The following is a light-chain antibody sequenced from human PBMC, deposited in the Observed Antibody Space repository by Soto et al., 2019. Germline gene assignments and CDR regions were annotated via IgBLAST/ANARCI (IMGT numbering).Light chain of an antibody. CDR3: SSFAGNNTLV. V-gene: IGLV2-8*01. CDR2: DVS. J-gene: IGLJ2*01. Sequence: QSALTQPPSASGSPGQSVTISCTGTSSDVGGYNYVSWYQQHPGKAPKLMISDVSKRPSGVPDRFSGSNSGNTASLTVSGFQGEDEADYNCSSFAGNNTLVFGVGTQVTVL. CDR1: SSDVGGYNY.